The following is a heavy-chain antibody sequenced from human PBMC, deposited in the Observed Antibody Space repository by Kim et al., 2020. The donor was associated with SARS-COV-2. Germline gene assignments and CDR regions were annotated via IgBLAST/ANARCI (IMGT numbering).Heavy chain of an antibody. CDR1: GFTYSSFG. J-gene: IGHJ1*01. Sequence: GGSLRLSCAASGFTYSSFGMSWVRQTPGKGLEWVSSISDNGHNTYYADSVKGRFTISRDNSKNTLFLQMNSLRAEDTAVYYCTKITGRVDPFQHWGQGTLVTVSS. CDR3: TKITGRVDPFQH. CDR2: ISDNGHNT. V-gene: IGHV3-23*01. D-gene: IGHD3-16*01.